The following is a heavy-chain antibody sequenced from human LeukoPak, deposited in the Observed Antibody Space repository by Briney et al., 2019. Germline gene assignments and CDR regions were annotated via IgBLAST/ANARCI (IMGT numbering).Heavy chain of an antibody. CDR1: GFTFSSYW. CDR3: RSSSWNYYYYYYVDV. V-gene: IGHV3-7*01. J-gene: IGHJ6*03. Sequence: GGSLRLSCAASGFTFSSYWMSWVRQAPGKGLEWVANIKQDGSEKLYVDSVKGRFTISRDNAKNSLYLQMNNLRAEDTAVYYCRSSSWNYYYYYYVDVWGKGTTVTVSS. CDR2: IKQDGSEK. D-gene: IGHD6-13*01.